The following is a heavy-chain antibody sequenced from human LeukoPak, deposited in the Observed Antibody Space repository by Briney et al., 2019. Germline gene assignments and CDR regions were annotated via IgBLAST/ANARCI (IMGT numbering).Heavy chain of an antibody. CDR1: GFTFSSHA. CDR2: ISGSGGST. J-gene: IGHJ3*02. V-gene: IGHV3-23*01. Sequence: GGSLRLSCAASGFTFSSHAMSWVRQAPGKGLEWVSAISGSGGSTYYADSVKGRFTISRDNSKNTLYLQMNSLRAEDTAVYYCAKVGYCSSTSCNDAFDIRGQGTMVTVSS. D-gene: IGHD2-2*01. CDR3: AKVGYCSSTSCNDAFDI.